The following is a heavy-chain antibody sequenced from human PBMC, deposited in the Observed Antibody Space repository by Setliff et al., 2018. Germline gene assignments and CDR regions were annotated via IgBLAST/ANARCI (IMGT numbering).Heavy chain of an antibody. D-gene: IGHD3-22*01. CDR3: ASAPLLYSDSSGLSGTFDI. CDR1: GGSISSGDYY. Sequence: PSETLSLTCTVSGGSISSGDYYWSWIRQPPGKGLEFVGYIYYSGSTNYNPSLKSRVTISIDTSKNQFSLTVNSVTAADTAVYYCASAPLLYSDSSGLSGTFDIWGQGTMVTVSS. CDR2: IYYSGST. V-gene: IGHV4-30-4*08. J-gene: IGHJ3*02.